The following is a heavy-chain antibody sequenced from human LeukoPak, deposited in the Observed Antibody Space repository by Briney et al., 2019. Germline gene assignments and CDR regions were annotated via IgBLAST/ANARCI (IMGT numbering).Heavy chain of an antibody. CDR2: ISDGSRDT. J-gene: IGHJ4*02. V-gene: IGHV3-23*01. CDR3: AREVYSYFNY. CDR1: GFTFSSFT. Sequence: GGSLRLSCATSGFTFSSFTMNWVRQAPGKGLEWVSTISDGSRDTHYAGSVKGRFTISRDNSKNRLFLQMNSLRAEDTAVYYCAREVYSYFNYWGQGTLVTVSS. D-gene: IGHD4-11*01.